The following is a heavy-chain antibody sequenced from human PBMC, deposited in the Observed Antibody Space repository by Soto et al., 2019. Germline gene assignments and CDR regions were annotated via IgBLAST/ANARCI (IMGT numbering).Heavy chain of an antibody. D-gene: IGHD6-19*01. CDR1: GFSLDSPAVG. CDR3: AHGSGWLSDY. J-gene: IGHJ4*02. CDR2: IYWDDDK. Sequence: QITLKESDPTLVKPTQTFTLTCTFSGFSLDSPAVGVNWIRQPPGKALEWLGLIYWDDDKQYNPSLKSRLTITRDTSKNQVVLTMTNMDPVDTATYYCAHGSGWLSDYWGQGTLVTVSS. V-gene: IGHV2-5*02.